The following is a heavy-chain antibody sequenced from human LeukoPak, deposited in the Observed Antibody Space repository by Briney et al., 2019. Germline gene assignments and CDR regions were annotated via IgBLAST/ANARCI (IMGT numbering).Heavy chain of an antibody. CDR2: ISYDGSNK. V-gene: IGHV3-30*03. Sequence: GGSLRLSCAASGFTFSSYGMHWVRQAPGKGLEWVAVISYDGSNKYYADSVKGRFTISRDNAKNTLYLQMNSLRAEDTAVYYCVRGNYFDYWGQGTLVTVSS. CDR3: VRGNYFDY. J-gene: IGHJ4*02. CDR1: GFTFSSYG.